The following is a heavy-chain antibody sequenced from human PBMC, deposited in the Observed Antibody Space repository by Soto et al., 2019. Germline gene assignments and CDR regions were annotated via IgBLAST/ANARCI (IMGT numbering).Heavy chain of an antibody. J-gene: IGHJ4*02. CDR1: GYTFTSYG. CDR3: ARDGGIASAINLFDY. Sequence: ASVKVSWKASGYTFTSYGISWVRQAPGQGLEWMGWISAYNGNTNYAQKLQGRVTMTTDISTSTAYMELRSLRSDDTAVYCCARDGGIASAINLFDYWGKGTLVTVSS. CDR2: ISAYNGNT. D-gene: IGHD6-13*01. V-gene: IGHV1-18*01.